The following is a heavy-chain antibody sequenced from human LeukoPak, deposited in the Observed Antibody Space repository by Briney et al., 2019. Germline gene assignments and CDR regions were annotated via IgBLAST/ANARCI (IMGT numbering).Heavy chain of an antibody. CDR2: INPSGGST. V-gene: IGHV1-46*01. J-gene: IGHJ5*02. Sequence: ASVKVSCKASGYTFTNYYIHWVRQAPGQGLECMGIINPSGGSTSYAQKFQGRVTMTRDMSTSTVYMELSSLRSEDTAVYYCARGGVGATTYVWFDPWGQGTLVSVSS. CDR3: ARGGVGATTYVWFDP. CDR1: GYTFTNYY. D-gene: IGHD1-26*01.